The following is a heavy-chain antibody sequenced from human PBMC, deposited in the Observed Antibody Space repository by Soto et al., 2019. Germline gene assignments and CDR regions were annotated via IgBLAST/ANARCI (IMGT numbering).Heavy chain of an antibody. CDR3: ARTRGYPPPGQLEHWFDP. CDR2: ISSSGSTI. CDR1: GFTFSDYY. Sequence: GGSLRLSCAASGFTFSDYYMSWIRQAPGKGLEWVSYISSSGSTIYYADSVKGRLNISRDNAKNSLYLQMNSLRAEDTAVYYCARTRGYPPPGQLEHWFDPWGQGTLVTVSS. V-gene: IGHV3-11*01. D-gene: IGHD5-12*01. J-gene: IGHJ5*02.